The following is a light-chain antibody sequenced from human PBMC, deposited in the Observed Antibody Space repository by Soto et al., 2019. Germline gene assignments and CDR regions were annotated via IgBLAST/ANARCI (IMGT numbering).Light chain of an antibody. CDR2: GAS. CDR3: QQYNNWPPWT. Sequence: EIVMTQSPATLSVSPGERATLSCRASRSVSSNLAWYQQKPGQAPRLLIYGASTRATGIPARFSGSGPGTEFTLTISSLQSEDFAVYYCQQYNNWPPWTFGQGTKV. J-gene: IGKJ1*01. V-gene: IGKV3-15*01. CDR1: RSVSSN.